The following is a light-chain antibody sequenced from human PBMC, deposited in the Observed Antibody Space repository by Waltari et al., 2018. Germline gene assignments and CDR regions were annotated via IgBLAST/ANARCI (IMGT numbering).Light chain of an antibody. Sequence: SSELTQDPAVSVALGQTVRITCQGYSLRTYYASWYQQKPGQSTVLVFYGKNNRPSGIPDRFSDSSSGNTASLIITGTQAEDEAVYYCNSRDTIGDHVVFGGGTKLTVL. CDR1: SLRTYY. J-gene: IGLJ2*01. V-gene: IGLV3-19*01. CDR2: GKN. CDR3: NSRDTIGDHVV.